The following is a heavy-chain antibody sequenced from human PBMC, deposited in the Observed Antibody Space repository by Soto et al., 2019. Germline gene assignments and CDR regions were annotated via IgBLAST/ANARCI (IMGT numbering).Heavy chain of an antibody. CDR1: GGSINSDY. CDR2: IYYSGKT. J-gene: IGHJ4*02. Sequence: QVQLHESGPGLVKPSETLSLTCTVSGGSINSDYWTWIRQPPGKGLEWIAYIYYSGKTNYNPTLKSRVNISIDMSKNQVSLKLSAVTAADTAVYSCASMRGLREISPYFDHWGQGILVTVSS. V-gene: IGHV4-59*12. CDR3: ASMRGLREISPYFDH. D-gene: IGHD3-16*01.